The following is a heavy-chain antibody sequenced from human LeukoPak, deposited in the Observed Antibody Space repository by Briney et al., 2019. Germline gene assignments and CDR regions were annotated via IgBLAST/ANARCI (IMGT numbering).Heavy chain of an antibody. CDR3: ARDRAMDEYYYYGMDV. CDR2: IIPIFGTA. D-gene: IGHD5-18*01. J-gene: IGHJ6*02. Sequence: SVKVSCKASGGTFSSYATSWVRQAPGQGLEWTGGIIPIFGTANYAQKFQGRVTITADESTSTAYMELSSLRSEDTAVYYCARDRAMDEYYYYGMDVWGQGTTVTVSS. V-gene: IGHV1-69*13. CDR1: GGTFSSYA.